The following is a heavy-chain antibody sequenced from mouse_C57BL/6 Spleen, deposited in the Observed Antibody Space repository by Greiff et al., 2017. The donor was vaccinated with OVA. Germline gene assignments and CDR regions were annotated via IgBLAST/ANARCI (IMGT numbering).Heavy chain of an antibody. CDR3: AKLRTTEAY. D-gene: IGHD1-1*01. J-gene: IGHJ3*01. Sequence: QVQLKESGPGLVAPSPSLSLPCPASGFSFTSYGVDWVRQPPGKGLEWMRVIWGGGSTNYNSALMSRLSISKDNSKSQVFLKMNSLQTDDTAMYYCAKLRTTEAYWGQGTLVTVSA. V-gene: IGHV2-9*01. CDR2: IWGGGST. CDR1: GFSFTSYG.